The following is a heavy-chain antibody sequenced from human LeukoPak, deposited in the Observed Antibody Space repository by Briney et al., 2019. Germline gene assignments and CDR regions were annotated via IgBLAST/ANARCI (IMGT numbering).Heavy chain of an antibody. Sequence: SETLSLTCTVSGGSISNYYWSWIRQPPGKGLEWIGYIYSSGSANYNPSLKSRVTISVDTSKNQFSLKLSSVTAADTAVYYSAKHSRPQQLVMGWFDPWGQGTLVTVSS. J-gene: IGHJ5*02. CDR1: GGSISNYY. CDR3: AKHSRPQQLVMGWFDP. V-gene: IGHV4-59*08. D-gene: IGHD6-13*01. CDR2: IYSSGSA.